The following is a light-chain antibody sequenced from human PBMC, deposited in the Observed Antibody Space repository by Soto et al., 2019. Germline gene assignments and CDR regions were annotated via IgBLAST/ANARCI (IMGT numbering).Light chain of an antibody. V-gene: IGKV3-11*01. J-gene: IGKJ3*01. Sequence: EIVLTQSPATLSLSPGERATLSCRASQSVGSFLAWYQQKSGQAPRLLIYDASNRAPGIPARFSGSGSGTDFTLTIGSLEPEDFAVYYCQHRSNWLGTFGPGTKVDLK. CDR2: DAS. CDR3: QHRSNWLGT. CDR1: QSVGSF.